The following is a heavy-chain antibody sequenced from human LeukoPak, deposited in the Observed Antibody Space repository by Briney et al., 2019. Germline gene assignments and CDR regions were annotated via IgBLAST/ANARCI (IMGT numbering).Heavy chain of an antibody. CDR1: GGSFSGYY. CDR3: ARSTQDSSTSFDY. CDR2: INHSGST. D-gene: IGHD6-6*01. J-gene: IGHJ4*02. V-gene: IGHV4-34*01. Sequence: PSETLSLTCAVYGGSFSGYYWSWIRQPPGKGLEWIGEINHSGSTNYNPSLKSRVTMSVDKSKNQCSLRLSSVTAADTAMYFCARSTQDSSTSFDYWGQGTLVTVSS.